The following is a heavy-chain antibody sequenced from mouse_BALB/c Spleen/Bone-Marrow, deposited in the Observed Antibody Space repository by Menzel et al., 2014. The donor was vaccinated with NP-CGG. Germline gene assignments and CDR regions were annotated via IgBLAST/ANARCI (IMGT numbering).Heavy chain of an antibody. CDR3: AREGYYGLDY. CDR2: INPGSGGT. Sequence: QVQLKESGAKLVRPGTSVKVSCKASGYAFTNYLIEWSKQRPGQGLEWIGVINPGSGGTNFNEKFRGKATLTADKSSSTAYMQFNSLTSDDSAVYFCAREGYYGLDYWGQGTTLTVSS. V-gene: IGHV1-54*03. CDR1: GYAFTNYL. D-gene: IGHD2-1*01. J-gene: IGHJ2*01.